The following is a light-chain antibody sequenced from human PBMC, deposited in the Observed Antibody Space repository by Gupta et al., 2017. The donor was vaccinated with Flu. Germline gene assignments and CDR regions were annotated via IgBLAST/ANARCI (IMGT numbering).Light chain of an antibody. CDR2: EVS. CDR3: SSYPSSSTLFV. CDR1: SSDVGGYNY. V-gene: IGLV2-14*01. J-gene: IGLJ1*01. Sequence: QSALTQPASVSGSPGQSITISCTGTSSDVGGYNYVSWYQQHPGIAPKLLIYEVSNRPSGVSNRFSGSKSGNTASLTISGLQAEDESDYYCSSYPSSSTLFVFGTGTKVTVL.